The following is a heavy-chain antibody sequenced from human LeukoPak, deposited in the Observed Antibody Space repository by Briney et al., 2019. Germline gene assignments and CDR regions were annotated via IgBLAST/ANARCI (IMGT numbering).Heavy chain of an antibody. CDR1: GFTFSSYA. D-gene: IGHD3-10*01. V-gene: IGHV3-30*04. Sequence: GRSLRLSCAASGFTFSSYAMHWARQAPGKGLEWVAVISYDGSNKYYADSVKGRFTISRDNSKNTLYLQMNSLRAEDTAVYYCARDGSGSHFDYWGQGTLVTVSS. CDR2: ISYDGSNK. J-gene: IGHJ4*02. CDR3: ARDGSGSHFDY.